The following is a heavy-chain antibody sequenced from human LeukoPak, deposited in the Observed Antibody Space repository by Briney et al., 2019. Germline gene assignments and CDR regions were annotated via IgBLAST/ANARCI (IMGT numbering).Heavy chain of an antibody. Sequence: GESLRISCKASGYRFTTDYIGWVRQMPGKGLEWMGIIYPDDSETNYSPSFQGQVSMSVDKSITTAYLQWSSLKASDTAIYYCARQAYGSHFDAFDIWGQGTMVTVSS. D-gene: IGHD3-22*01. CDR3: ARQAYGSHFDAFDI. J-gene: IGHJ3*02. CDR1: GYRFTTDY. CDR2: IYPDDSET. V-gene: IGHV5-51*01.